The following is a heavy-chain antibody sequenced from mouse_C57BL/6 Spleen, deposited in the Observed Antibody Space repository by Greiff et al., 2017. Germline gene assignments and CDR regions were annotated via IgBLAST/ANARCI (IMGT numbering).Heavy chain of an antibody. Sequence: VQLKQSGPELVKPGASVKISCKASGYSFTDYSMHSVKQSNGKSVEWIGVINPNYGTTSSNKKFKGKATLTVDQSASQSYMQLNSLTSEDSAVYSCARSEGLEDYSMDYWGQGTSGTVFS. J-gene: IGHJ4*01. D-gene: IGHD2-2*01. CDR2: INPNYGTT. V-gene: IGHV1-39*01. CDR1: GYSFTDYS. CDR3: ARSEGLEDYSMDY.